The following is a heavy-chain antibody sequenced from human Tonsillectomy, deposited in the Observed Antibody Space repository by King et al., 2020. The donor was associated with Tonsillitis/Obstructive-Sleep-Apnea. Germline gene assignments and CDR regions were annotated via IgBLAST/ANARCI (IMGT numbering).Heavy chain of an antibody. V-gene: IGHV3-74*01. D-gene: IGHD1-26*01. CDR3: ARGSAVSFDY. CDR2: INGNGGVT. Sequence: VQLVESGGGLVQPGGSLRLSCAVSGFTFSSFWVHWVRQAPGKGLVWVSRINGNGGVTSYAASVRGRFTISRGNAENTRYLQMSSLRAEDTAVYYCARGSAVSFDYWGQGTLVTVSS. CDR1: GFTFSSFW. J-gene: IGHJ4*02.